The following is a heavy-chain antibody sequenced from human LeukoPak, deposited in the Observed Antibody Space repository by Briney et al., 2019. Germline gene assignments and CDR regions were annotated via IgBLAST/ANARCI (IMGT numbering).Heavy chain of an antibody. CDR1: GGSISSYY. CDR3: ARVRWYGGNSGEFDY. Sequence: SETLSLTCTVSGGSISSYYWSWIRQPPGKGLEGIGYIYYSGSTNYNPSLKSRVTISVDTSKNQFSLKLSSVTAADTAVYYCARVRWYGGNSGEFDYWGQGTLVTVSS. D-gene: IGHD4-23*01. CDR2: IYYSGST. V-gene: IGHV4-59*01. J-gene: IGHJ4*02.